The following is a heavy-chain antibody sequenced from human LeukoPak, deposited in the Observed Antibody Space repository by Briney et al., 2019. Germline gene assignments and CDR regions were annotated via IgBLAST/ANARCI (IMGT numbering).Heavy chain of an antibody. Sequence: PGGSLRLSCAASGFTFSTYSMNWVRQAPGKGLEWVSSISSSSTYIYYADSVKGRFTISRDNAKNSLFLQMNSLGAEDTAVYYCARVQDGSSWYEYFQHWGQGTLVTVSS. D-gene: IGHD6-13*01. CDR3: ARVQDGSSWYEYFQH. CDR2: ISSSSTYI. J-gene: IGHJ1*01. CDR1: GFTFSTYS. V-gene: IGHV3-21*01.